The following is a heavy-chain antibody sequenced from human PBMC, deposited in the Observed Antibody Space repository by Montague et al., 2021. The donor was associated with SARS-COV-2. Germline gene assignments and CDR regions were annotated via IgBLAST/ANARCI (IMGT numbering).Heavy chain of an antibody. Sequence: SGSTYYNPSLKSRVPISVDTSKNQFSLKPSSVTAADMAVYYCASKKMGAVTIFGVVMHDKWLGPWGQETLVTVSA. V-gene: IGHV4-39*01. CDR3: ASKKMGAVTIFGVVMHDKWLGP. CDR2: SGST. D-gene: IGHD3-3*01. J-gene: IGHJ5*02.